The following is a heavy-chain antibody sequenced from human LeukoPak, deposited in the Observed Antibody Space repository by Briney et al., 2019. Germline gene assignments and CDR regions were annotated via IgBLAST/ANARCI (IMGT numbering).Heavy chain of an antibody. D-gene: IGHD3-10*01. CDR1: GGSISSGSYY. CDR2: IYTSGST. CDR3: ARVVYGPGSYSHY. J-gene: IGHJ4*02. Sequence: SEPLSLTCTVSGGSISSGSYYWSWIRQPAGKGLEWIGRIYTSGSTNYNPSLKSRVTISVDTSKNQFSLKLSAVTAADTAVYYCARVVYGPGSYSHYWGQGTLVTVSS. V-gene: IGHV4-61*02.